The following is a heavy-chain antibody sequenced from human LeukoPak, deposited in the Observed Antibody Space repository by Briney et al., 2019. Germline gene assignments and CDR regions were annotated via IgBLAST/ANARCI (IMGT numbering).Heavy chain of an antibody. CDR1: GGSFSGYY. CDR3: ARNLGYCSGGSCLFVP. Sequence: SETLSLTCAVYGGSFSGYYWSWIRQPPGKGLEWIGEINHSGSTNYNPSLKSRVTMSVDTSKNQFSLKLSSVTAADTAVYYCARNLGYCSGGSCLFVPWGQGTLVTVSS. V-gene: IGHV4-34*01. CDR2: INHSGST. D-gene: IGHD2-15*01. J-gene: IGHJ5*02.